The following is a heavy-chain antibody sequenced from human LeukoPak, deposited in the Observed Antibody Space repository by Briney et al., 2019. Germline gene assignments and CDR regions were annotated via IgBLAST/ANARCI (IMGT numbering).Heavy chain of an antibody. CDR3: ARVGIIIAAVDY. V-gene: IGHV4-4*02. Sequence: SGTLSLTCAVSGGSLSSSNWWSRVRQPPGKGLEWIGEVYQSGSTNYNPSLKSRVTISVDKSKNQFSLKLNSVTAADTAVYYCARVGIIIAAVDYWGQGTLVTVSS. CDR1: GGSLSSSNW. CDR2: VYQSGST. J-gene: IGHJ4*01. D-gene: IGHD6-13*01.